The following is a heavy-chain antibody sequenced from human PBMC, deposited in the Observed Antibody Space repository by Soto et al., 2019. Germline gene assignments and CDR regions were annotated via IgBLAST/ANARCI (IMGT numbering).Heavy chain of an antibody. V-gene: IGHV4-31*03. D-gene: IGHD4-17*01. CDR1: GGSICSGGYY. CDR3: ARARRRLRYGMDV. Sequence: SETLSLTSTVCGGSICSGGYYWSWIRQNPGKGLEWIGYIYYSGSTYYNPSLKSRVTISVDTSKNQFSLKLSSVTAADTAVYYCARARRRLRYGMDVWGQGTTVTVSS. J-gene: IGHJ6*02. CDR2: IYYSGST.